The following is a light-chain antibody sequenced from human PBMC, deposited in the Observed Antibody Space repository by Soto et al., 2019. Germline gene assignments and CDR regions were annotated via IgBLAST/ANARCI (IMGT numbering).Light chain of an antibody. CDR2: DVS. CDR3: CSYAGNYYV. J-gene: IGLJ1*01. Sequence: QSALTQPRSVSGSPGQSVTISCTGTSSDVGDYNYVSWYQQHPGKAPKLMIYDVSKRPSGVPDRFSGSKSGNTASLTISGLQAEDEADYYCCSYAGNYYVFGTGTEVTVL. V-gene: IGLV2-11*01. CDR1: SSDVGDYNY.